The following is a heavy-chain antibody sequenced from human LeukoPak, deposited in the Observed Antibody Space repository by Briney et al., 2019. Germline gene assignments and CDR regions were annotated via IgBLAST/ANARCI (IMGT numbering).Heavy chain of an antibody. D-gene: IGHD2-8*02. CDR1: ARSISRSY. CDR2: IAYSGST. CDR3: VRGAVSAGGVFDV. J-gene: IGHJ3*01. Sequence: WQTLSITYTPSARSISRSYWGWIRQSPGKELEWTGYIAYSGSTSYNPSLKSRLTIYVDTSTNQISLKLNSLSDADTAIYYCVRGAVSAGGVFDVWGQGTLVTVS. V-gene: IGHV4-59*01.